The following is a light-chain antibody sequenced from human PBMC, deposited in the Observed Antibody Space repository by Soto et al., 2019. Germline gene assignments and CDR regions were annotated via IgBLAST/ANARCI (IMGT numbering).Light chain of an antibody. Sequence: EIVLTQSPGTLSLSPGERATLSCRASQSVSSSYLAWYQQKPGQAPRLLIYGASSRATGIPDRFSGSGSGTDFTLTISRLEPEDFAVYYCQHYGSPRTFGQGTKVDI. CDR3: QHYGSPRT. CDR2: GAS. J-gene: IGKJ1*01. V-gene: IGKV3-20*01. CDR1: QSVSSSY.